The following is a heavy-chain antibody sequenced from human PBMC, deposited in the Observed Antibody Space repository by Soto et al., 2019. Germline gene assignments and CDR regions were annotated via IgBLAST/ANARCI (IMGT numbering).Heavy chain of an antibody. CDR2: ISGSGGST. D-gene: IGHD2-21*02. V-gene: IGHV3-23*01. CDR1: GFTFSSYA. CDR3: ARSGGNYWFDP. J-gene: IGHJ5*02. Sequence: GGSLRLSCAASGFTFSSYAMSWVRQAPGKGLEWVSVISGSGGSTHYADSVKGRSTISRDNSKNTLYLQMNSLRVEDTAIYYCARSGGNYWFDPWGQGTLVTVSS.